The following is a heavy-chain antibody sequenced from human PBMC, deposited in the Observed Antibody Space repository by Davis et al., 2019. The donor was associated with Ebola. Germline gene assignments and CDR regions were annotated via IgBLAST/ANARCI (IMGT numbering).Heavy chain of an antibody. D-gene: IGHD2-21*01. CDR1: GDSISSSDHY. V-gene: IGHV4-39*07. CDR2: FYYSVAT. CDR3: AREGYRGGGFDY. Sequence: PSETLSLTCTVSGDSISSSDHYWGWIRQPPGKGLEWVGNFYYSVATHYNPSLKSRVSISVDTSKNQFSLRLNSVTAADTAIYYCAREGYRGGGFDYWGQGTLVPVSS. J-gene: IGHJ4*02.